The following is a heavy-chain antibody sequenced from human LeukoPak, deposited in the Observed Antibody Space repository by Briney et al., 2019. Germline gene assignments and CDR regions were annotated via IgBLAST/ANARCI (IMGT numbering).Heavy chain of an antibody. Sequence: GESLKISCKGSGYSFTSYWIGWVRQMPGKGLVWMGIIYPGDSGTRYSPSFQGQVTISADKSISTAYLQWSSLKASDTAMYYCARSGRSLAVDFDYWGQGTLVTVSS. CDR2: IYPGDSGT. CDR3: ARSGRSLAVDFDY. J-gene: IGHJ4*02. CDR1: GYSFTSYW. D-gene: IGHD6-19*01. V-gene: IGHV5-51*01.